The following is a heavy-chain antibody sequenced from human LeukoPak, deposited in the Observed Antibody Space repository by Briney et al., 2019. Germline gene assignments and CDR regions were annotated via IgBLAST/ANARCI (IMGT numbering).Heavy chain of an antibody. CDR2: IYYTGST. CDR3: AGRGSSWSSFVSTDYYFYALDV. V-gene: IGHV4-61*05. Sequence: SETLSLTCTVSGGSISSSSYYWGWIRQPPGKGLEWIGYIYYTGSTNYNPSLKSRVTISVDTSKNQFSLRLSSVTAADTAVYYCAGRGSSWSSFVSTDYYFYALDVWGQGTTVTVSS. D-gene: IGHD6-13*01. J-gene: IGHJ6*02. CDR1: GGSISSSSYY.